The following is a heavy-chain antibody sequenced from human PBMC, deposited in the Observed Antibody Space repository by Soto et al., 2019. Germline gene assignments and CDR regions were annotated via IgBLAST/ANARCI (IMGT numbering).Heavy chain of an antibody. Sequence: EVQLVESGGGLVQPGGSLKLSCAASGFAFSGSAMYWVRQASGKGPEWDGRIRSKGHNYATEYAASVKGRFTISRDDSKNTAYLQMNSLQTEDTAVYYCTRDLFSYDYSGILWFDPWGQGTLVTVSS. CDR2: IRSKGHNYAT. CDR1: GFAFSGSA. CDR3: TRDLFSYDYSGILWFDP. D-gene: IGHD3-16*01. V-gene: IGHV3-73*02. J-gene: IGHJ5*02.